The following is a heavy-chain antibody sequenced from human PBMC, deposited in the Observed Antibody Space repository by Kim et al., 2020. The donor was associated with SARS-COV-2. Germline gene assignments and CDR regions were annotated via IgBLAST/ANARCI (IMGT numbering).Heavy chain of an antibody. Sequence: ASVKVSCKASGYTFTNHAINWVRQAPGRGLEWMGWINTDTGSPTYAPDFTGRFVFSLDTSVSTAYLQIRSLEAEDTALHYCARVVWGGFRDIDSWGQGTL. CDR1: GYTFTNHA. V-gene: IGHV7-4-1*02. CDR2: INTDTGSP. CDR3: ARVVWGGFRDIDS. D-gene: IGHD3-16*02. J-gene: IGHJ4*02.